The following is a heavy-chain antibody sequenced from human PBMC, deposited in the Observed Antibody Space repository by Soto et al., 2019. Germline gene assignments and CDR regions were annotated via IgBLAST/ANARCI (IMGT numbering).Heavy chain of an antibody. CDR2: IYPGDSDT. Sequence: PGESLKISCKGSGYSFASHWVAWVRQMPEKGLEWIGTIYPGDSDTKYSPAFRGQVTISADTSVSTAHLQWRSLEATDSAIYYCARYSGSYWHYLDFWGQGTLVTVSS. V-gene: IGHV5-51*01. D-gene: IGHD1-26*01. CDR3: ARYSGSYWHYLDF. J-gene: IGHJ4*02. CDR1: GYSFASHW.